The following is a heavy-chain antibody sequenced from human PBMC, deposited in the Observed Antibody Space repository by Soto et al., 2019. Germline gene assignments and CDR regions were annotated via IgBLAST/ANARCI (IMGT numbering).Heavy chain of an antibody. V-gene: IGHV4-39*01. CDR3: ASDLYSSSTYYYYYGMDV. CDR1: GGSISSSSYY. Sequence: SETLSLTCTVSGGSISSSSYYWGWIRQPPGKWLEWIGSIYYSGSTYYNPSLKSRVTISVDTSKNQFSLKLSSVTAADTAVYYCASDLYSSSTYYYYYGMDVWGQGTTVT. CDR2: IYYSGST. J-gene: IGHJ6*02. D-gene: IGHD6-13*01.